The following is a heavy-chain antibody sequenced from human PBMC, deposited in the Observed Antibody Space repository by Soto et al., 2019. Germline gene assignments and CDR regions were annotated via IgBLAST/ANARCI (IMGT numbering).Heavy chain of an antibody. CDR1: GYTFTGYY. CDR2: INPNSGGT. Sequence: ASVKVSCKASGYTFTGYYMHWVRQAPGQGLEWMGWINPNSGGTNYAQKFQGWVTMTRDTSISTAYMELSRLGSDDTAAYYCARDQYSGYDFTYYYYGMDVWGQGTTVTVSS. CDR3: ARDQYSGYDFTYYYYGMDV. D-gene: IGHD5-12*01. V-gene: IGHV1-2*04. J-gene: IGHJ6*02.